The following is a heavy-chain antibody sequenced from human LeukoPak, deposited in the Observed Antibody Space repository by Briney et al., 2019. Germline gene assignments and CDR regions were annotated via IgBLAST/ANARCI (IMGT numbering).Heavy chain of an antibody. Sequence: GASVKVSCKASGGTLSSYAISWVRQAPGQGLEWMGRIIPILGIANYAQKFQGRVTITADKSTSTAYMELSSLRSEDTAVYYCARGSQWLPLGTYWGQGTLVTVSS. V-gene: IGHV1-69*04. D-gene: IGHD6-19*01. CDR3: ARGSQWLPLGTY. CDR2: IIPILGIA. J-gene: IGHJ4*02. CDR1: GGTLSSYA.